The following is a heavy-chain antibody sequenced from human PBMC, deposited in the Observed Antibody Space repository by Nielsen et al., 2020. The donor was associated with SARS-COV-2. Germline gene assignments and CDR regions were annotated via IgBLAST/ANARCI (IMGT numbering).Heavy chain of an antibody. D-gene: IGHD3-10*01. Sequence: GESLKIPCAAPGFTLRRHAMNWVRQAPGKGLEWVSIIGAGGDNIYYPDPVKRRFTISRDNSKNTLYLQINSLRADDTAVYYCATQADGYKSPYDYWGQGTLVTVSS. J-gene: IGHJ4*02. V-gene: IGHV3-23*01. CDR2: IGAGGDNI. CDR1: GFTLRRHA. CDR3: ATQADGYKSPYDY.